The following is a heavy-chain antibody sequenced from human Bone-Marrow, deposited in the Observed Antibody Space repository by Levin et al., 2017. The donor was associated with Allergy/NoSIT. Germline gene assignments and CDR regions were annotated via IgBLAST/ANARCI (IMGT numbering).Heavy chain of an antibody. V-gene: IGHV1-69*06. Sequence: ASVKVSCKASGGNLNSYVISWVRQAPGQGLEWMGGITPIFGTGNYAQKFQDRVVITADTSTSAVYMELSSLRSDDTAVYYCAKVGKGELEGFSWRVEHTMDVWGQGTTLIVSS. D-gene: IGHD1/OR15-1a*01. CDR2: ITPIFGTG. CDR3: AKVGKGELEGFSWRVEHTMDV. CDR1: GGNLNSYV. J-gene: IGHJ6*02.